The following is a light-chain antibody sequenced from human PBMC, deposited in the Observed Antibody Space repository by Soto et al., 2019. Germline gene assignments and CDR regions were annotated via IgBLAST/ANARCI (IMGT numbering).Light chain of an antibody. J-gene: IGLJ3*02. V-gene: IGLV7-46*01. CDR2: DTT. CDR1: TGPVTSGHY. Sequence: QAVVTQEPSRTVSPGGTVTLTCGSSTGPVTSGHYPYWLQQKPGQAPRTLIYDTTKKHSWTPARFSGSLLGGKAALTLSGAQPEDEAEYYCLLSYSGARVFGGGIKLTVL. CDR3: LLSYSGARV.